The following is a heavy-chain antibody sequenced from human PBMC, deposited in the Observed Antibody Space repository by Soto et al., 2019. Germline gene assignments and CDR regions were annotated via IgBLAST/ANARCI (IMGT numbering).Heavy chain of an antibody. CDR2: ITKTGTTI. CDR1: GFTFGDFY. CDR3: ARPNWNSRGRVYNL. J-gene: IGHJ4*02. D-gene: IGHD1-1*01. Sequence: QARLVESGGGLVEPGGSLRLSCTASGFTFGDFYMMWFRQAPGRGLEWISYITKTGTTIYHADPVKGRFSVSRDNARSSLYLQMNSLRAEDTAVYYCARPNWNSRGRVYNLWGQGTLVTVSS. V-gene: IGHV3-11*01.